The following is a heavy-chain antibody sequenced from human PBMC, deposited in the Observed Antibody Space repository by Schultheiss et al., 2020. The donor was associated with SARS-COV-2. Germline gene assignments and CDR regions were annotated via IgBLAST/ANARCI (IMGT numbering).Heavy chain of an antibody. V-gene: IGHV1-46*01. CDR3: AGEVYDILTGYQGPMDV. CDR2: INPSGGNT. Sequence: ASVKVSCKASGYSFTDYYLHWVRQAPGQGLEWMGIINPSGGNTNYAQKVQGRVTMTTDTSTSTAYMELTSLRSDDTAVYYCAGEVYDILTGYQGPMDVWGQGTTVTVSS. J-gene: IGHJ6*02. CDR1: GYSFTDYY. D-gene: IGHD3-9*01.